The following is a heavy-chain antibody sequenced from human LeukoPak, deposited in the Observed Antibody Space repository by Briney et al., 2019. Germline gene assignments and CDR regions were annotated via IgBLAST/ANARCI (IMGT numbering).Heavy chain of an antibody. CDR3: ARPGIEVAGNYWYFDL. CDR2: IYYSGST. CDR1: GGSISSSSYY. V-gene: IGHV4-39*01. D-gene: IGHD6-19*01. J-gene: IGHJ2*01. Sequence: PSETLSLTCTVSGGSISSSSYYWGWIRQPPGKGLEWIGIIYYSGSTYYNPSLKSRVTISVDTSKNQFSLKLSSVTAADTAVYYCARPGIEVAGNYWYFDLWGRGTLVTVSS.